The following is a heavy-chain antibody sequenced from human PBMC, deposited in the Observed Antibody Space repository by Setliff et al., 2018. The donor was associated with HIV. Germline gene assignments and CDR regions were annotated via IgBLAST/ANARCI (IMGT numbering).Heavy chain of an antibody. V-gene: IGHV1-8*01. J-gene: IGHJ4*02. CDR1: GYLFTSHD. CDR3: ARGSGDVGDY. Sequence: ASVKVSCKTSGYLFTSHDINWVRQATGQGLEWLGWMNPINGDTGYAQEFQDRVTLTRDASIDTAYMELSSLRSEDTAVYYCARGSGDVGDYWGQGSLVTVSA. CDR2: MNPINGDT. D-gene: IGHD7-27*01.